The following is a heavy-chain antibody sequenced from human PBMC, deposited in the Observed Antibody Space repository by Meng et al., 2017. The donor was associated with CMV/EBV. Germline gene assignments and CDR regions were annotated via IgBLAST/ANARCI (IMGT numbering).Heavy chain of an antibody. CDR2: INHSGST. V-gene: IGHV4-34*01. J-gene: IGHJ5*02. D-gene: IGHD3-3*01. Sequence: QVRLQKWGAGLLKPSETLSLTGAVYGGSFSGYYWSWIRQPPGKGLEWIGEINHSGSTNYNPSLKSRVTISVDTSKNQFSLKLSSVTAADTAVYYCARGSRRLPRFNWFDPWGQGTLVTASS. CDR1: GGSFSGYY. CDR3: ARGSRRLPRFNWFDP.